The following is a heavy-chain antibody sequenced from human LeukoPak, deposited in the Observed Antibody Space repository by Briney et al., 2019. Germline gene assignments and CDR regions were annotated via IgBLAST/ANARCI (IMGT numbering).Heavy chain of an antibody. CDR2: ISSSSTT. V-gene: IGHV3-48*01. CDR3: ARKGIAVADFFDY. J-gene: IGHJ4*02. D-gene: IGHD6-19*01. Sequence: GGSLRLSCAASGFTFSSYSMNWVRQAPGKGLEWVSYISSSSTTYYADSVKGRFTISRDNAKNSLYLQMNSLRAEDTAVYYCARKGIAVADFFDYWGQGTLVTVSS. CDR1: GFTFSSYS.